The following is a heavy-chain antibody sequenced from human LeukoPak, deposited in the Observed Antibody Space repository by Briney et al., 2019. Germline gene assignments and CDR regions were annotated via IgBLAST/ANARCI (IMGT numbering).Heavy chain of an antibody. CDR3: AKEDYYDSSGYPGSVDY. CDR2: ISYDGSNK. V-gene: IGHV3-30*04. CDR1: GFTFSSYA. Sequence: GGSLRLSCAASGFTFSSYAMHWVRQAPGKGLEWVAVISYDGSNKYYADSVKGRFTITRDNAKNTLYLQMNSLRAEDTAVYYCAKEDYYDSSGYPGSVDYWGQGTLVTVSS. D-gene: IGHD3-22*01. J-gene: IGHJ4*02.